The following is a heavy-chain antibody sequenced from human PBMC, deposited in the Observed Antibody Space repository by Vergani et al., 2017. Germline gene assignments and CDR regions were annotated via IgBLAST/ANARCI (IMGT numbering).Heavy chain of an antibody. J-gene: IGHJ4*02. CDR1: GYSFTTYW. CDR3: ARRGYCSGGSCSLFDY. V-gene: IGHV5-51*01. D-gene: IGHD2-15*01. Sequence: EVQLVQSGAEVKQPGESLKISCKGSGYSFTTYWIGWVRQMPGKGLEWMGIIFPGDSDTRYSPSFQGQVTISADKSISTAYLQWSSLKASDTAMYYCARRGYCSGGSCSLFDYWGQGTLVTVSS. CDR2: IFPGDSDT.